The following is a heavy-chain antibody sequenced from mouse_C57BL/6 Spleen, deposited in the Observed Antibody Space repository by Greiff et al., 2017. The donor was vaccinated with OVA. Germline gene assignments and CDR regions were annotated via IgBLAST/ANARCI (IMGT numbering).Heavy chain of an antibody. Sequence: VQLQQSDAELVKPGASVKISCKVSGYTFTDHTIHWMKQRPEQGLEWIGYIYPRDGSTKYNEKFKGKATLTADKSSSTAYMQLNSLTSEDAAVYICARPIYYGNYDYAMDYWGQGTSVTVSS. CDR1: GYTFTDHT. CDR3: ARPIYYGNYDYAMDY. J-gene: IGHJ4*01. CDR2: IYPRDGST. V-gene: IGHV1-78*01. D-gene: IGHD2-1*01.